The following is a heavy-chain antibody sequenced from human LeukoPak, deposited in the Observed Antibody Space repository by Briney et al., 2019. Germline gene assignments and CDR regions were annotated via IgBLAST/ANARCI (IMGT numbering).Heavy chain of an antibody. V-gene: IGHV3-23*01. CDR3: AKRASGSGTSLYYFDY. CDR2: ISNSGGST. J-gene: IGHJ4*02. Sequence: GGSLRLSCAASGFTFSSYAMSWVRQAPGKGLEWASVISNSGGSTFYADSVKGRFTISRDNSKNTLYLQMNSLRAEDTAVYYCAKRASGSGTSLYYFDYWGQGTLVTVSS. D-gene: IGHD3-10*01. CDR1: GFTFSSYA.